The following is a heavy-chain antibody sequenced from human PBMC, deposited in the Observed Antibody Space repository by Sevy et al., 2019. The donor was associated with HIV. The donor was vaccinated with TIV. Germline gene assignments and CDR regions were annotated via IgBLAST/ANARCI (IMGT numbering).Heavy chain of an antibody. V-gene: IGHV1-69*06. CDR3: ARDMALPFLSSSWDHQTYYFDY. CDR1: GGTFSSYA. J-gene: IGHJ4*02. D-gene: IGHD6-13*01. CDR2: IIPIFGTA. Sequence: ASVKVSCKASGGTFSSYAISWVRQAPGQGLEWMGGIIPIFGTANYAQKFQGRVTITADKSTSTAYMELSSLRSEDTAVYYCARDMALPFLSSSWDHQTYYFDYWGQGTLVTVSS.